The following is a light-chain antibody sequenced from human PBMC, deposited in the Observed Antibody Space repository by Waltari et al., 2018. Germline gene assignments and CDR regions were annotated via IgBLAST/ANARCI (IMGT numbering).Light chain of an antibody. CDR1: QSISSW. Sequence: DIQMTQSPSTLSASVGDRVTITCRASQSISSWLAWYQQKPGKAPKLLIYDASSLESGVPSRFSGSGSGTEFTLTISSLQPDDFAVYYCQQYGSSPRYTFGQGTKVEIK. CDR3: QQYGSSPRYT. J-gene: IGKJ2*01. CDR2: DAS. V-gene: IGKV1-5*01.